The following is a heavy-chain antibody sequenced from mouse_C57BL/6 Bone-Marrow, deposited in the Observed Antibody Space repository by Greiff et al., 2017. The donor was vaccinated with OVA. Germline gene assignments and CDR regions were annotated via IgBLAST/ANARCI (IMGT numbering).Heavy chain of an antibody. D-gene: IGHD1-1*01. CDR1: GYTFTSYG. J-gene: IGHJ3*01. Sequence: VKLMESGAELARPGASVKLSCKASGYTFTSYGISWVKQRTGQGLEWIGEIYPRSGNTYYNEKFKGKATLTADKSSSTAYMELRSLTSEDSAVYFCASSITTVEGTFAYWGQGTLVTVSA. CDR2: IYPRSGNT. V-gene: IGHV1-81*01. CDR3: ASSITTVEGTFAY.